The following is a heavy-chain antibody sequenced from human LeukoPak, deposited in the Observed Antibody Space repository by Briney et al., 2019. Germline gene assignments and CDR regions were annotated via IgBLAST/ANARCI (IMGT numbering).Heavy chain of an antibody. D-gene: IGHD3-10*01. J-gene: IGHJ4*02. Sequence: SETLSLTCAVYGGSLSGYYWSWIHQPPGKGLEWIGEINHSGSTNYNPSLKSRVTISLDTSKNQFSLKLSSVTAADTAVYYCARGGDYYGSGRPFDYWGQGTLVTVSS. CDR3: ARGGDYYGSGRPFDY. CDR1: GGSLSGYY. CDR2: INHSGST. V-gene: IGHV4-34*01.